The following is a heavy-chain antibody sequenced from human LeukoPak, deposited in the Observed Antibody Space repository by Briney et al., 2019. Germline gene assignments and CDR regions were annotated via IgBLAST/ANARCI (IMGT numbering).Heavy chain of an antibody. J-gene: IGHJ4*02. CDR1: GYSFTSYW. V-gene: IGHV5-10-1*01. CDR3: ARTYYYDSSVLVPGY. CDR2: IDPSDSYT. D-gene: IGHD3-22*01. Sequence: GESLKISCKGSGYSFTSYWISWVRQMPGKGLEWMGRIDPSDSYTNYSPSFQGHVTISADKSISTAYLQWSSLKASDTAMYYCARTYYYDSSVLVPGYWGQGTLVSVSS.